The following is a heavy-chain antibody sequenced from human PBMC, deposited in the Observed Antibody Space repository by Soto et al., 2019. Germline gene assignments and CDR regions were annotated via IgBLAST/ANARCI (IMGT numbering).Heavy chain of an antibody. J-gene: IGHJ4*02. CDR1: GYTFTNSW. D-gene: IGHD1-26*01. CDR2: IYPGDADT. CDR3: APRGGREYFDY. Sequence: PGESLKISCQGSGYTFTNSWIGWVRQMPGRGLEWMGIIYPGDADTRYNPTFQGQVTISADKSISTAYLQWSSPRASDTAKYYCAPRGGREYFDYWGQGPLVSVSS. V-gene: IGHV5-51*01.